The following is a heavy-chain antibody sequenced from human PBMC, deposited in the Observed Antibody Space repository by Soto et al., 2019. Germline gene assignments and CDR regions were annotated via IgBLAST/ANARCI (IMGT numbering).Heavy chain of an antibody. J-gene: IGHJ5*02. CDR2: ISSSGSTI. D-gene: IGHD3-22*01. Sequence: GGSLRLSCAASGFTFSSYEMNWVRQAPGKGLEWVSYISSSGSTIYYADSVKGRFTISRDNAKNSLYLQMNSLRAEDTAVYYCARTHPYDSSGYPPGWFDPWGQGTLVTVSS. V-gene: IGHV3-48*03. CDR1: GFTFSSYE. CDR3: ARTHPYDSSGYPPGWFDP.